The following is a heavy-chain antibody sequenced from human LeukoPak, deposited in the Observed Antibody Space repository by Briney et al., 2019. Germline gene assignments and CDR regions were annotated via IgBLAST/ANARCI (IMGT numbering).Heavy chain of an antibody. CDR3: ARQAPYGDLLDY. CDR2: IYYSGST. CDR1: GGSISSSSYY. D-gene: IGHD4-17*01. V-gene: IGHV4-39*01. J-gene: IGHJ4*02. Sequence: SETLSLTCTVSGGSISSSSYYWGWIRQPPGKGLEWIGSIYYSGSTYYNPSLKSRVTISVDTSKNQFSLKLSSVTAADTAVYYCARQAPYGDLLDYWGQGTLVTVSS.